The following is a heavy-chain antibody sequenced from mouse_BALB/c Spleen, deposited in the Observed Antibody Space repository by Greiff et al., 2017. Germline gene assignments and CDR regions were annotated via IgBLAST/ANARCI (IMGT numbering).Heavy chain of an antibody. J-gene: IGHJ4*01. CDR1: GFSLTSYG. V-gene: IGHV2-9*02. CDR2: IWAGGST. CDR3: ARGGTTEGFYYYAMDY. Sequence: VKLMESGPGLVAPSQSLSITCTVSGFSLTSYGVHWVRQPPGKGLEWLGVIWAGGSTNYNSALMSRLSISKDNSKSQVFLKMNSLQTDDTAMYYCARGGTTEGFYYYAMDYWGQGTSVTVSS. D-gene: IGHD1-1*01.